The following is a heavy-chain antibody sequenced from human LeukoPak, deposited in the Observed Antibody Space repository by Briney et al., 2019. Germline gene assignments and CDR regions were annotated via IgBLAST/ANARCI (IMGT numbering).Heavy chain of an antibody. V-gene: IGHV1-24*01. Sequence: ASVKVSCKVSGYTLTELSMHWVRQAPGKGLEWMGGFDPEDGETIYAQKFQGRVTMTEDTSTDTAYMELSSLRSEDTAVYYCAASITIFGVVNRHFDYWGQGTLVTVS. CDR1: GYTLTELS. J-gene: IGHJ4*02. CDR3: AASITIFGVVNRHFDY. D-gene: IGHD3-3*01. CDR2: FDPEDGET.